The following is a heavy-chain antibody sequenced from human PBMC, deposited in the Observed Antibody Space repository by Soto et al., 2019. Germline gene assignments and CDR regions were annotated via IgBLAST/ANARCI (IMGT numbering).Heavy chain of an antibody. Sequence: EVQLLESGGGLVQPGGSLRLSCAASGFTFSSYAMSWVRQAPGKGLEWASAISGSGGSTYYADSVKGRFTISRDNSKNTLYLQMNSLRAEDTAVYYCAKDSYDSSGYYGGMDVWGQGTTVTVSS. CDR3: AKDSYDSSGYYGGMDV. V-gene: IGHV3-23*01. J-gene: IGHJ6*02. D-gene: IGHD3-22*01. CDR2: ISGSGGST. CDR1: GFTFSSYA.